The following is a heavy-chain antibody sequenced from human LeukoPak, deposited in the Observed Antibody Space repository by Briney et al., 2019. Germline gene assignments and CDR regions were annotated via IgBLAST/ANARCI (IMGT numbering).Heavy chain of an antibody. CDR3: ASQIPYYYDSSGYSYYFDY. CDR1: GDSISTYY. J-gene: IGHJ4*02. D-gene: IGHD3-22*01. Sequence: SETLSLTCTVSGDSISTYYWSWVRQPPGKGLEWIGYIYYRGATKYNPSLKRRVTISVDTSKNQFSLKLSSVTAADTAVYYCASQIPYYYDSSGYSYYFDYWGQGTLVTVSS. CDR2: IYYRGAT. V-gene: IGHV4-59*01.